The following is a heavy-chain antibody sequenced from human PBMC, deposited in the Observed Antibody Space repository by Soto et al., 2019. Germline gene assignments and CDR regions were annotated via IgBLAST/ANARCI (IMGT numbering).Heavy chain of an antibody. J-gene: IGHJ4*02. CDR1: GGTFSSYA. CDR3: ARGLVPNYYDSSGSPFFDY. D-gene: IGHD3-22*01. V-gene: IGHV1-69*13. CDR2: IIPIFGTA. Sequence: ASVKVSCKASGGTFSSYAISWVRQAPGQGLEWMGGIIPIFGTADYAQKFQGRVTITADESTSTAYMELSSLRSEDTAVYYCARGLVPNYYDSSGSPFFDYWGQGTLVTVSS.